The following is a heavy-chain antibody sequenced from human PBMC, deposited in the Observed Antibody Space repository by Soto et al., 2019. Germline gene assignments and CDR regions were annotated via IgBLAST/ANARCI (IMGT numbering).Heavy chain of an antibody. CDR2: IIPILGIA. CDR1: GGTFSSYT. D-gene: IGHD2-15*01. V-gene: IGHV1-69*04. J-gene: IGHJ5*02. CDR3: ARDSDIVLMADSMLPRYNWFDT. Sequence: GASVKVSCKASGGTFSSYTISWVRQAPGQGLEWMGRIIPILGIANYAQKFQGRVTITADKSTSTAYMELSSLRSEDTAVYYCARDSDIVLMADSMLPRYNWFDTWGQGTQVTVSS.